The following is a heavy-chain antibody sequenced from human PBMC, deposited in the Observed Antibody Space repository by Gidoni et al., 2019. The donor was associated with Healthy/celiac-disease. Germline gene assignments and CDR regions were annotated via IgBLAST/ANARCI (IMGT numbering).Heavy chain of an antibody. V-gene: IGHV4-39*01. CDR3: ARQLRYGGNDIGGLKGGWFDP. Sequence: QLQLQESGPGLVKPSETLSLTCTVSGGPISSRSYYWGWIRQPPGKGLEWIGSIYYSGSTYYNPSLKSRVTISVDTSKNQFSLKLSSVTAADTAVYYCARQLRYGGNDIGGLKGGWFDPWGQGTLVTVSS. CDR1: GGPISSRSYY. D-gene: IGHD2-15*01. J-gene: IGHJ5*02. CDR2: IYYSGST.